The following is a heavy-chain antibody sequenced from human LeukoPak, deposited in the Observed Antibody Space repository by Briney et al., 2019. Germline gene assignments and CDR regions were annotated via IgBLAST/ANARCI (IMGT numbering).Heavy chain of an antibody. CDR3: ATPPPRSDYGSGSYSDYYYMDV. D-gene: IGHD3-10*01. CDR1: GYTLTQLS. V-gene: IGHV1-24*01. J-gene: IGHJ6*03. CDR2: FDPEDGET. Sequence: ASVKVSCKVSGYTLTQLSMHWVRQARGKGLEWMGGFDPEDGETIYAQKFQGRVTMTEDTSTDTAYMELSSLRSEDTAVYYCATPPPRSDYGSGSYSDYYYMDVWGKGTTVTISS.